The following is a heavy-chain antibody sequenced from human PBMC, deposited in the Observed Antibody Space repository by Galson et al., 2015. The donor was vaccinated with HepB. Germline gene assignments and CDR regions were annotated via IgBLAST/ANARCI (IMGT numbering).Heavy chain of an antibody. Sequence: SLRLSCAASGFTFSYHGMHWVRQAPGKGLEWVAVIWSDGRNEHYADSVKGRFTISRDNSKNTLYLQMNSLRAEDTAVYYCAKSHDRDQLVGRLNDYWGQGTLVTVSS. J-gene: IGHJ4*02. CDR1: GFTFSYHG. CDR3: AKSHDRDQLVGRLNDY. V-gene: IGHV3-33*06. D-gene: IGHD6-6*01. CDR2: IWSDGRNE.